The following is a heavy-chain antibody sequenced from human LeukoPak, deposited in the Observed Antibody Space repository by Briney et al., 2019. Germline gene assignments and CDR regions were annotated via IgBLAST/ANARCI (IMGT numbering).Heavy chain of an antibody. CDR2: IYSGGST. D-gene: IGHD2-2*01. CDR3: ARDDAEEDIVVVPAAQSIDY. CDR1: GFTVSSNY. J-gene: IGHJ4*02. V-gene: IGHV3-66*01. Sequence: GGSLRLSCAASGFTVSSNYMSWVRKAPGRGLEWVSVIYSGGSTYYADSVKGRFTISRDNAKNSLYLQMNSLRAEDTAVYYCARDDAEEDIVVVPAAQSIDYWGQGTLVTVSS.